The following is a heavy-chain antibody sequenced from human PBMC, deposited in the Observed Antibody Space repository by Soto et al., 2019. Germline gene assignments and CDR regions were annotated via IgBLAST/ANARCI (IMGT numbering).Heavy chain of an antibody. V-gene: IGHV1-69*01. CDR2: IIPIFGTA. D-gene: IGHD6-6*01. J-gene: IGHJ6*02. Sequence: QVQLVQSGAEVKKPGSSVKVSCKASGGTFSSYAISWVRQAPGQGLEWMGGIIPIFGTANYAQKFQGRVTITADESTSTAYMELSSLRSEDTAGYYCARWGGSSSSDYYYGMVVWGQGTTVTVSS. CDR1: GGTFSSYA. CDR3: ARWGGSSSSDYYYGMVV.